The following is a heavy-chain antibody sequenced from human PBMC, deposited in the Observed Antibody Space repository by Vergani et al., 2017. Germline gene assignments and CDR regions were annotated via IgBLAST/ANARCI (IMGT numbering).Heavy chain of an antibody. CDR1: GGTFSSYA. CDR2: IIPIFGTA. Sequence: QVQLVQSGAEVKKPGSSVKVSCKASGGTFSSYAFSWVRQAPGQGLEWMGGIIPIFGTANYAQKFQGRVTISAVESTSPAYIELSSLRSGDTAVYYCATPKTGGGSYFDYWGQGTLVTVSS. V-gene: IGHV1-69*01. J-gene: IGHJ4*02. D-gene: IGHD7-27*01. CDR3: ATPKTGGGSYFDY.